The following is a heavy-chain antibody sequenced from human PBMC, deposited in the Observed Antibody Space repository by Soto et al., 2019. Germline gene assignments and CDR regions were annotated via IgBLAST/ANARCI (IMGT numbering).Heavy chain of an antibody. D-gene: IGHD3-3*01. V-gene: IGHV1-58*01. CDR1: GFTFTSSA. CDR2: IVVGSGNT. CDR3: AAPSYYDFWSGYGNAFDT. Sequence: RASVKVSCKASGFTFTSSAVQWVRQARGQRLEWIGWIVVGSGNTNYAQKFQERVTITRDMSTSTAYMELSSLRSEDTAVYYCAAPSYYDFWSGYGNAFDTWGQGTMVTVSS. J-gene: IGHJ3*02.